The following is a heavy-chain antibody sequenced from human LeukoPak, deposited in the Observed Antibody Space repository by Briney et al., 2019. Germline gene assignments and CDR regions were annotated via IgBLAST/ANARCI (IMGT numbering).Heavy chain of an antibody. D-gene: IGHD3-10*01. J-gene: IGHJ5*02. CDR3: ARGGYYGSGNDFRFDP. Sequence: SETLSLTCTVPGGSISSYYWSWIRQPQAKGLEWIGYIYYSGSTNYKPSLKSPVTISVDTSKNQFSLKPSSVTAADTAVYYCARGGYYGSGNDFRFDPWGQGTLVTVSS. V-gene: IGHV4-59*01. CDR2: IYYSGST. CDR1: GGSISSYY.